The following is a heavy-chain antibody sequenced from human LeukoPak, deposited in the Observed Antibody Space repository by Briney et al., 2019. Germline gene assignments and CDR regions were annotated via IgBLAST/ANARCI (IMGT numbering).Heavy chain of an antibody. CDR3: AKDGLHYDGSEHVYYFDS. D-gene: IGHD3-22*01. J-gene: IGHJ4*02. V-gene: IGHV3-23*01. CDR2: IIYSGGAT. Sequence: LPGGSLRLSCAASGFTFSRSAMTWVRQGPGTGLEFVASIIYSGGATYYADSVKGRFTISRDNSKNTLYLQMNSLRAEDTALYYCAKDGLHYDGSEHVYYFDSWGQGTLVTVSS. CDR1: GFTFSRSA.